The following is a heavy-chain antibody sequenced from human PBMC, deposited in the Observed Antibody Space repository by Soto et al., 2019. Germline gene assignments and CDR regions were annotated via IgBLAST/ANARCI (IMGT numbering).Heavy chain of an antibody. CDR1: GGSISSSSYY. Sequence: TSETLSLTCTVSGGSISSSSYYWGWIRQPPGKGLEWIGSIYYSGSTYYNPSLKSRVTISVDTSKNQFSLKLSSVTAADTAVYYCARPITGTTGYFDYWGQGTLVTVSS. D-gene: IGHD1-20*01. J-gene: IGHJ4*02. CDR2: IYYSGST. V-gene: IGHV4-39*01. CDR3: ARPITGTTGYFDY.